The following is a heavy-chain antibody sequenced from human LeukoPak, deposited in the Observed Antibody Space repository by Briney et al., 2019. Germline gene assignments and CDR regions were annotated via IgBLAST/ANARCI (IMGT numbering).Heavy chain of an antibody. CDR2: IYHSGST. CDR1: GGSISSGGYS. Sequence: PSQTLSLTCAVSGGSISSGGYSWSWIRQPPGTGLEWIGYIYHSGSTYYNPSLKSRVTISVDRSKNQFSLKLSSVTAADTAVYYCARVSADYGDYFDYWGQGTLVTVSS. CDR3: ARVSADYGDYFDY. D-gene: IGHD4-17*01. V-gene: IGHV4-30-2*01. J-gene: IGHJ4*02.